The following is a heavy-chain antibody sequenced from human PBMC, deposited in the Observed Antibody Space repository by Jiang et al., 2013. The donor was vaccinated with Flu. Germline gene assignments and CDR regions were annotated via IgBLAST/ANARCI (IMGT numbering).Heavy chain of an antibody. J-gene: IGHJ4*02. CDR2: IIPILGIA. Sequence: SGAEVKKPGSSVKVSCKASGGTFSSYAISWVRQAPGQGLEWMGRIIPILGIANYAQKFQGRVTITADKSTSTAYMELSSLRSEDTAVYYCARVSYYCSGGSCYLDYWGQGTLVTVSS. CDR3: ARVSYYCSGGSCYLDY. V-gene: IGHV1-69*04. CDR1: GGTFSSYA. D-gene: IGHD2-15*01.